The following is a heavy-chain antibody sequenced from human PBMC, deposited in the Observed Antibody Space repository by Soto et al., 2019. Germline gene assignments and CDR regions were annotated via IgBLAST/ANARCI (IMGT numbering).Heavy chain of an antibody. V-gene: IGHV4-4*02. Sequence: SETLSLTCAVSGVSISSSNWWSWVRQPPGKGLEWIGEIYHSGSTNYNPSLKSRVTISVDKSKNQFSLKLSSVTAADTAVYYCARDLAMVRGRIRMDVWGQGTTVTVSS. D-gene: IGHD3-10*01. CDR2: IYHSGST. CDR3: ARDLAMVRGRIRMDV. CDR1: GVSISSSNW. J-gene: IGHJ6*02.